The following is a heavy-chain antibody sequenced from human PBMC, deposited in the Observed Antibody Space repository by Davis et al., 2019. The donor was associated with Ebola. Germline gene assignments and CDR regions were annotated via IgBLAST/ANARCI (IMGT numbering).Heavy chain of an antibody. D-gene: IGHD4-11*01. J-gene: IGHJ6*02. CDR2: INSDGSIT. V-gene: IGHV3-74*01. CDR1: GFTFSSYW. Sequence: GESLKISCAASGFTFSSYWMHWVRQAPGKGLVWVSRINSDGSITSYADSVKGRFTISRDNAKNTLYLQMNSLRAEDTAVYFCARGPETTRNAMEVWGQGTTVIVSS. CDR3: ARGPETTRNAMEV.